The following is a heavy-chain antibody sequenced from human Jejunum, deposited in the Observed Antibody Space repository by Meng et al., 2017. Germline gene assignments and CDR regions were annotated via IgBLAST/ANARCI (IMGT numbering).Heavy chain of an antibody. V-gene: IGHV4-34*01. D-gene: IGHD3-3*01. CDR3: VDSKWSANY. CDR2: INDSGST. J-gene: IGHJ4*02. CDR1: GGSFSGHY. Sequence: QGQLSQWGQGLLKPSETLSLTCAVYGGSFSGHYWTWIRQPPGKGLEWIGEINDSGSTHYNPSLGSRVTISVDTSKSQFSLKLISVTAADTGVYYCVDSKWSANYWGQGTLVTVSS.